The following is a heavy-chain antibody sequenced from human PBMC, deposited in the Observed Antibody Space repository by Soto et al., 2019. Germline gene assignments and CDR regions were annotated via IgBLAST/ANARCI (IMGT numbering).Heavy chain of an antibody. CDR1: GFTFSSYS. J-gene: IGHJ6*03. Sequence: EVQLVESGGGLVQPGGSLRLSCAASGFTFSSYSMNWVRQAPGKGLEWVSYISSSSSTIYYADSVKGRFTISRDNAKNSQYLQMNSLRAEDTAVYYCARDRSSSWYGDYYYYYMDVWGKGTTVTVSS. CDR2: ISSSSSTI. CDR3: ARDRSSSWYGDYYYYYMDV. V-gene: IGHV3-48*01. D-gene: IGHD6-13*01.